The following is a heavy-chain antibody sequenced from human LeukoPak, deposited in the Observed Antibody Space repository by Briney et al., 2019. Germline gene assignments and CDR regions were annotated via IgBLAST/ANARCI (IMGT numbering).Heavy chain of an antibody. V-gene: IGHV4-34*01. CDR2: INHSGST. J-gene: IGHJ2*01. Sequence: SETLSLTCAVYGGSFSGYYWSWIRQPPGKGLEWIGEINHSGSTNYNPSLKSRVTISVDTSRNQFSLKLSSVTAADTAVYYCARTAYYWYFDLWGRGTLVTVSS. CDR3: ARTAYYWYFDL. CDR1: GGSFSGYY.